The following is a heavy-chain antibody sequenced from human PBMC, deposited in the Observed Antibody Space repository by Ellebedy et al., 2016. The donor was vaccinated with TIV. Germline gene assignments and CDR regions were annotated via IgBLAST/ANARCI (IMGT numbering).Heavy chain of an antibody. D-gene: IGHD1-26*01. CDR2: INWNGGST. J-gene: IGHJ6*02. CDR1: GFTFDDYG. V-gene: IGHV3-20*04. CDR3: ARVYSAKHYYYYAMDV. Sequence: PGGSLRLSCAASGFTFDDYGMSWVRQAPGKGLEWVSSINWNGGSTGYADSVKGRFTISRDNAKNSLYLQMNSLRAEDTALYYCARVYSAKHYYYYAMDVWGQGTTVTVSS.